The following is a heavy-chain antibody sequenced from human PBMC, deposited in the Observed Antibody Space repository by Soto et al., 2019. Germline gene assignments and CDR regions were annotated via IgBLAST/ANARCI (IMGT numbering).Heavy chain of an antibody. CDR2: IKSKTDDGTA. J-gene: IGHJ3*02. V-gene: IGHV3-15*01. D-gene: IGHD4-17*01. CDR3: TTDYGWAFDI. Sequence: EVQLVASGGGLVKPGESLRLSCAGSGITFSNVRMTWVRQAPGTGLEWLGRIKSKTDDGTADYPAAVKGRFTISRDDSKNMLYLQLNSLKTEDTAVYYCTTDYGWAFDIWGQGTMVTVSS. CDR1: GITFSNVR.